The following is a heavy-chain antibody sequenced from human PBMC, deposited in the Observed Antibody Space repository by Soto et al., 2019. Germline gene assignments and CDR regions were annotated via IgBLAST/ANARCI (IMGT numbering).Heavy chain of an antibody. CDR2: ISYDGSNK. V-gene: IGHV3-30-3*01. D-gene: IGHD5-12*01. Sequence: QVQLVESGGGVVQPGRSLRLSCAASGFTFSSYAMHWVRQAPGKGLEWVAVISYDGSNKYYADSVKGRFTISRDNAKNTLYLQMNSLRAEDTAVYYCARGVSGYVFDYWGQGTLVTVSS. J-gene: IGHJ4*02. CDR1: GFTFSSYA. CDR3: ARGVSGYVFDY.